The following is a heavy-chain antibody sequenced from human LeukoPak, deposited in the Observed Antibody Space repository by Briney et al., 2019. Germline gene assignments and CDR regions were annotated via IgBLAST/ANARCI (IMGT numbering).Heavy chain of an antibody. CDR3: ARVYFDYVWDTYRYPVKDAFDI. Sequence: SETLSLTCTVYGESFSAYYWSWIRQPPGEGLEWIGEINHSGSTNYNPSLKSRVTISVDTSKNQISLKLSSVTAADTAVYYCARVYFDYVWDTYRYPVKDAFDIWGQGTMVTVSS. J-gene: IGHJ3*02. V-gene: IGHV4-34*01. CDR1: GESFSAYY. CDR2: INHSGST. D-gene: IGHD3-16*02.